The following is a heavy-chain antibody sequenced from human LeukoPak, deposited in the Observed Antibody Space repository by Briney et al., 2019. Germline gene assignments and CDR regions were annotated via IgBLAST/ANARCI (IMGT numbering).Heavy chain of an antibody. D-gene: IGHD3-16*02. CDR3: ARDSHYDYVWGSYRGDY. CDR1: GFTFDDYG. V-gene: IGHV3-20*04. J-gene: IGHJ4*02. CDR2: INWNGGST. Sequence: GGSLRLSCAASGFTFDDYGMSWVRQAPGKGLEWVSGINWNGGSTGYADSVKGRFTISRDNAKNSLYLQMNSLRAEDTAVYYCARDSHYDYVWGSYRGDYWGQGTLVTVSS.